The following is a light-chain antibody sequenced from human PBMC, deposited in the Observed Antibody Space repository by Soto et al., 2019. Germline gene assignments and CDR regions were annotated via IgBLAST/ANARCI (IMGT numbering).Light chain of an antibody. CDR2: AAS. Sequence: EIVLTQSPGTLSLSPGERATLSCRASQSVSVNSLAWYQQKGGQAPRLLIYAASTRATGVPDRFRGNGSGTGFCLTISRLETDDSAVYYCQQYGGSPFTFGPGTKVDIK. CDR1: QSVSVNS. J-gene: IGKJ3*01. CDR3: QQYGGSPFT. V-gene: IGKV3-20*01.